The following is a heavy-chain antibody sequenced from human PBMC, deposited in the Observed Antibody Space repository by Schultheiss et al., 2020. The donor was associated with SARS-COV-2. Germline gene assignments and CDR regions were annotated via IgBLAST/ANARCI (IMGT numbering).Heavy chain of an antibody. V-gene: IGHV1-69*13. CDR2: IIPIFGTA. CDR1: GYTFTSYA. Sequence: SVKVSCKASGYTFTSYAMHWVRQAPGQRLEWMGGIIPIFGTANYAQKFQGRVTITADESTSTAYMELSSLRSEDTAVYYCARVWRVGATPPSDYWGQGTLVTVSS. J-gene: IGHJ4*02. CDR3: ARVWRVGATPPSDY. D-gene: IGHD1-26*01.